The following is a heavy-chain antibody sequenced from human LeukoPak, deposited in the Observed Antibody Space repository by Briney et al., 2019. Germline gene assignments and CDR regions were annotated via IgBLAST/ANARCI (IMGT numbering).Heavy chain of an antibody. D-gene: IGHD3-10*01. J-gene: IGHJ4*02. CDR3: ATGKWFGELLPFDY. CDR1: GYTLTELS. V-gene: IGHV1-24*01. CDR2: FDPEDGET. Sequence: ASVKVSCKVSGYTLTELSMHWVRQAPGKGLEWMGGFDPEDGETIYAQKFQGRVTITEDTSTDTAYMELSSLRSEDTAVYYCATGKWFGELLPFDYWGQGTLVTVSS.